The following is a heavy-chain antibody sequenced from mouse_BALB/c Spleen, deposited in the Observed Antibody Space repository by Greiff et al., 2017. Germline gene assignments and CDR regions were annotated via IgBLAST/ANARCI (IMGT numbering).Heavy chain of an antibody. V-gene: IGHV2-9*02. Sequence: VKLLESGPGLVAPSQSLSITCTVSGFSLTSYGVHWVRQPPGKGLEWLGVIWAGGSTNYNSALMSRLSISKDNSKSQVFLKMNSLQTDDTAMYYCARDRDRRAMDYWGQGTSVTVSS. J-gene: IGHJ4*01. CDR1: GFSLTSYG. CDR2: IWAGGST. CDR3: ARDRDRRAMDY.